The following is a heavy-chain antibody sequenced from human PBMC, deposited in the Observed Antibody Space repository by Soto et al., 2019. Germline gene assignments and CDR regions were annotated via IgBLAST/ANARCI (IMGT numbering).Heavy chain of an antibody. V-gene: IGHV3-15*05. CDR2: IKNKADGVTT. CDR3: TTTHTVTAEGSPFDY. CDR1: GFTFSNAW. Sequence: GGSLRLSCADSGFTFSNAWMTWVRQAPRKGLEWVGRIKNKADGVTTDYAAPVKGRFSISRDDSKNTVYLQMNSLKTEDTAVYYCTTTHTVTAEGSPFDYWGQGTLVTVSS. D-gene: IGHD2-21*02. J-gene: IGHJ4*02.